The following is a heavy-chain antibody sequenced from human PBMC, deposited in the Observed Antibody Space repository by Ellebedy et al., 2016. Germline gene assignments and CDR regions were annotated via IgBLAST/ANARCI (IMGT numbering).Heavy chain of an antibody. CDR1: RFTFSFDDYS. Sequence: GGSLRLSXAASRFTFSFDDYSMHWVRHAPGKGLEWVSGITWNSGIIDYADSVRGRFTISRDNAKKSLFLQMNELSAEDTALYYCAKVTHQTSGWHYYGMDVWGQGTTVNVSS. CDR2: ITWNSGII. V-gene: IGHV3-9*01. D-gene: IGHD6-19*01. CDR3: AKVTHQTSGWHYYGMDV. J-gene: IGHJ6*02.